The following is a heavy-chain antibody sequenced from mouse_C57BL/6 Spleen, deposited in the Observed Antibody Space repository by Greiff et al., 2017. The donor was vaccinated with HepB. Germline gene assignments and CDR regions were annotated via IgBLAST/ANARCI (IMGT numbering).Heavy chain of an antibody. D-gene: IGHD2-5*01. V-gene: IGHV5-16*01. Sequence: VQRVESEGGLVQPGSSMKLSCTASGFTFSDYYMAWVRQVPEKGLEWVANINYDGSSTYYLDSLKGRFIISRDNAKNILYLQMSSLKSEDTATYYCARAFYSNYVFDYWGQGTTLTVSS. CDR2: INYDGSST. CDR1: GFTFSDYY. CDR3: ARAFYSNYVFDY. J-gene: IGHJ2*01.